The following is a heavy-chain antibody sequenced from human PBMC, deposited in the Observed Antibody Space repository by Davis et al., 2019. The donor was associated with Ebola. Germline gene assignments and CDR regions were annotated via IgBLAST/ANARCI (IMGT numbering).Heavy chain of an antibody. CDR3: ARSALRYFDWFVYGMDV. J-gene: IGHJ6*02. CDR2: ISYDGSNK. V-gene: IGHV3-30-3*01. Sequence: GESLKISCAASGFTFSSYPMHWVRQAPGKGLEWVAVISYDGSNKYYADSVKGRFTISRDNSKNTLYLQMNSLRAEDTAVYYCARSALRYFDWFVYGMDVWGQGTTVTVSS. D-gene: IGHD3-9*01. CDR1: GFTFSSYP.